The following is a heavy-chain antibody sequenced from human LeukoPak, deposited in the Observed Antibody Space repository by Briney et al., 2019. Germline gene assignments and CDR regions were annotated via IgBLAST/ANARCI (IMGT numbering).Heavy chain of an antibody. J-gene: IGHJ4*02. CDR1: GYTFTSYG. Sequence: ASVKVSCKASGYTFTSYGVTWVRQAPGQGLEWMGWINANNGGTKYAQNLQGRVTMTRDTSTSSVYMELSSLRSEDTAVYYCAREISTTDTGDDYWGQGTLVTVSS. V-gene: IGHV1-18*01. CDR3: AREISTTDTGDDY. D-gene: IGHD1-1*01. CDR2: INANNGGT.